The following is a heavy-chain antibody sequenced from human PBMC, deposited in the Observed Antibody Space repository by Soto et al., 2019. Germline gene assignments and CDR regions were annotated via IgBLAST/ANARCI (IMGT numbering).Heavy chain of an antibody. Sequence: QVKLQQSGPGLVKPSETLSLTCTVSGAALSSGGYFYTWVRQPPGKGLEWLGYIYYSRGTNYNPPLNSRVTMSLDKSKGQFSLRLISVTAADTAVYYCTREQSDDNYFDLWGQGTLVTVSS. V-gene: IGHV4-61*08. CDR2: IYYSRGT. CDR1: GAALSSGGYF. D-gene: IGHD6-19*01. CDR3: TREQSDDNYFDL. J-gene: IGHJ5*02.